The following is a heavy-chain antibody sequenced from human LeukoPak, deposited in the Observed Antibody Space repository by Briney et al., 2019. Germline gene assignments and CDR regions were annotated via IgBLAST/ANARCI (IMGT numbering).Heavy chain of an antibody. Sequence: GASVKVSCKASGYTFTGYYMHWVRQAPGQGLEWMGWINPNSGGTNYAQKFQGRVTMTRDTSISTAYMELSRLRSDDTAVYYCARDRAGVGNRPFDYWGQGTLVTVSS. CDR3: ARDRAGVGNRPFDY. V-gene: IGHV1-2*02. D-gene: IGHD3-3*01. J-gene: IGHJ4*02. CDR2: INPNSGGT. CDR1: GYTFTGYY.